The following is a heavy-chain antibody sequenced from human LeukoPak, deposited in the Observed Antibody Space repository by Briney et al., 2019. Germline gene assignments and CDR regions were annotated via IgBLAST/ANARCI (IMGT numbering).Heavy chain of an antibody. CDR1: GGSISSYY. CDR2: IYYSGST. Sequence: SETLSLTCTVSGGSISSYYWSWIRQPPGKGLEWIGYIYYSGSTNYNPSLKSRVTISVDTSKNQFSLKLSSVTAADTAVYYWARDRGAVAGKYYVDYWGQGTLVTVSS. CDR3: ARDRGAVAGKYYVDY. D-gene: IGHD6-19*01. J-gene: IGHJ4*02. V-gene: IGHV4-59*01.